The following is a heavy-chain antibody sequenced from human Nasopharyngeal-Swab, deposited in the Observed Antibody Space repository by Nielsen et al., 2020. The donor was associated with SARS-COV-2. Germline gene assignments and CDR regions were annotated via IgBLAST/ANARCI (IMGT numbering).Heavy chain of an antibody. CDR1: GFTFSSYW. V-gene: IGHV3-74*01. CDR2: INSDGSST. CDR3: ARVPGYGYGFGY. D-gene: IGHD5-18*01. Sequence: GGSLRLSCAASGFTFSSYWMHWVRQAPGKGLVWVSRINSDGSSTSYADSVKGRFTISRDNAKNTLYLQMNSLRAEDTAVYYCARVPGYGYGFGYWGQGTLVTVSS. J-gene: IGHJ4*02.